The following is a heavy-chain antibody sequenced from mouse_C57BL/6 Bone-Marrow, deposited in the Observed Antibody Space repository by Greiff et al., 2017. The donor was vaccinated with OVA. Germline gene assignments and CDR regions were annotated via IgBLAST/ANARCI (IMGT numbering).Heavy chain of an antibody. J-gene: IGHJ1*03. D-gene: IGHD1-1*01. CDR3: TIDPGSSYGYWYFEV. V-gene: IGHV1-74*01. Sequence: VQLQQPGAELVKPGASVKVSCTASGYTFTSYWMHWVQQRPGQGLEWIGRIHPSDSDTDYNQKFQGKGTLTVAKSSTTAYMQRSSLTSEDSAVYYCTIDPGSSYGYWYFEVWGTGT. CDR2: IHPSDSDT. CDR1: GYTFTSYW.